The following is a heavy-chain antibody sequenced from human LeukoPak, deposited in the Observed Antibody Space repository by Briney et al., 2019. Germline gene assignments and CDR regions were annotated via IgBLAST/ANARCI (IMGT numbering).Heavy chain of an antibody. CDR2: ISGSSRST. CDR3: AKAPGPRVGDPQDY. D-gene: IGHD3-16*01. CDR1: GFTFHNNG. Sequence: GGSLRLSCAASGFTFHNNGMSWVRQAPGKGLEWVSAISGSSRSTYHAESVKGRFTISRDNAKNSLYLQMNSLRAEDTALYYCAKAPGPRVGDPQDYWGQGTLVTVSS. V-gene: IGHV3-23*01. J-gene: IGHJ4*02.